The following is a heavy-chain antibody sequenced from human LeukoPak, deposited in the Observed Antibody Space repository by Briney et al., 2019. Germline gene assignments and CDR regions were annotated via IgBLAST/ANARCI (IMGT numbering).Heavy chain of an antibody. V-gene: IGHV4-39*01. CDR2: IYYSGST. CDR3: ARLVRFTMVRGAHFDY. J-gene: IGHJ4*02. D-gene: IGHD3-10*01. CDR1: GGSISSSSYF. Sequence: SETLSLTCTVSGGSISSSSYFWGWIRQPPGKGLEWIGSIYYSGSTYYNPSLKNRVTISVDTSKNQFSLKLSSVTAADTAVYYCARLVRFTMVRGAHFDYWGQGTQVTASS.